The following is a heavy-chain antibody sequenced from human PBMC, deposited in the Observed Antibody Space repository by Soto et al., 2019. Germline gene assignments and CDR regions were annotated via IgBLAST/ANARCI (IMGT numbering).Heavy chain of an antibody. Sequence: EVQLVQSGAEVKKTGESLKISCNGSGYSFTIYWIGWVLQMPGNGLVWMGIIYPGDSATRYSPSFQGQVTISADKSISTAYLQWSSRKVADSTMYYCARHGPRLDCDNSEYFYYGMDVWGPATKVTVSS. V-gene: IGHV5-51*01. D-gene: IGHD3-22*01. CDR2: IYPGDSAT. J-gene: IGHJ6*02. CDR1: GYSFTIYW. CDR3: ARHGPRLDCDNSEYFYYGMDV.